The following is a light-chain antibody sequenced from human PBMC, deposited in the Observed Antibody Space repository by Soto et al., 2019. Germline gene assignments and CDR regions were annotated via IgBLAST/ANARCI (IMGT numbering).Light chain of an antibody. CDR2: GAS. V-gene: IGKV3-20*01. CDR1: HGVDNY. J-gene: IGKJ1*01. CDR3: DQYGVSPLT. Sequence: EIVLTQSPGTLSLSPGERVTLSCRASHGVDNYLAWYQHKPVQAPRLLIYGASSRAAGVPDRFSGSGFGTDFTLTISKLEPDDFATYYCDQYGVSPLTFGQGTKVEIQ.